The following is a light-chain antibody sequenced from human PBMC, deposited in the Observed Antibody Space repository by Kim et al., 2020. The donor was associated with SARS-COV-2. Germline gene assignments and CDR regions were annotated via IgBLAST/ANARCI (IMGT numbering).Light chain of an antibody. V-gene: IGLV6-57*01. CDR2: EDN. Sequence: GKTVTISCTRSSGSIFSNYVQWYQQRAGSSPTTVIYEDNQRPSGVPDRFSGSIDSSSNSASLTISGLKTEYEADYYCQSYDSSNVVFGGGTQLTVL. J-gene: IGLJ2*01. CDR1: SGSIFSNY. CDR3: QSYDSSNVV.